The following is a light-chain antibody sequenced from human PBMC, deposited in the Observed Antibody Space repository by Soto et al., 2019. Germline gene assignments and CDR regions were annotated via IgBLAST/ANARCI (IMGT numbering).Light chain of an antibody. V-gene: IGKV3-20*01. J-gene: IGKJ2*01. CDR3: QQFRA. CDR1: QSVTSNF. Sequence: EIVLTQSPGTLSLSPGERATLSCRASQSVTSNFLAWYQQKPGQAPRLLIYGASSRATGIPDRFSGSGSATDFTLTISRLEPEDFAVYYCQQFRAFGQGTKLEIK. CDR2: GAS.